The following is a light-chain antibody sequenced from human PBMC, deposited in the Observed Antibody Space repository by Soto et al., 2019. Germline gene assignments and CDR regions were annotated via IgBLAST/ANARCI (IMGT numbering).Light chain of an antibody. CDR3: SSYRSSSTV. J-gene: IGLJ1*01. Sequence: QSVLTQPASVSGSPGQSITISCTGTSSDIGAYKYVSWYQQHPGKAPKLMIYDVNSRPSGVSNRFSGSKSGNTASLTISGLQAEDEADYYCSSYRSSSTVFGTGTKLTVL. CDR1: SSDIGAYKY. CDR2: DVN. V-gene: IGLV2-14*01.